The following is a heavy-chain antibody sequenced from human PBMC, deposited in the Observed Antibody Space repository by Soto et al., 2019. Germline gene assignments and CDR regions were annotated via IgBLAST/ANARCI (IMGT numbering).Heavy chain of an antibody. J-gene: IGHJ2*01. CDR2: IYYSGST. D-gene: IGHD4-17*01. V-gene: IGHV4-59*07. CDR3: ASIYGDYPYWYFDL. CDR1: GHSIGINY. Sequence: SDTLSLTCTVTGHSIGINYWSWIRQPPGKGLEWIGYIYYSGSTNYNPSLKSRVTISVDTSKNQFSLKLSSVTAADTAVYYCASIYGDYPYWYFDLWGRGTLVT.